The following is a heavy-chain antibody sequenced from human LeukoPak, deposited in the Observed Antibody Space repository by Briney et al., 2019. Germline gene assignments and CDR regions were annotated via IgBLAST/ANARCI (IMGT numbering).Heavy chain of an antibody. V-gene: IGHV1-46*01. CDR2: INPSGGST. Sequence: ASVKVSCKVSGYALTELSMHWVRQAPGQGLEWMGIINPSGGSTSYAQKFQGRVTMTRDTSTSTVYMELSSLRSEDTAVYYCARDFTYYDFWSGSRAFDIWGQGTMVTVSS. J-gene: IGHJ3*02. CDR1: GYALTELS. D-gene: IGHD3-3*01. CDR3: ARDFTYYDFWSGSRAFDI.